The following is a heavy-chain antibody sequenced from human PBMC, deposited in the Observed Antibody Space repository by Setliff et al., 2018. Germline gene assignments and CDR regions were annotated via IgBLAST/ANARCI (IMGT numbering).Heavy chain of an antibody. J-gene: IGHJ4*02. CDR1: GFTFSTYR. V-gene: IGHV3-33*08. CDR2: IWDDGGNK. Sequence: GGTLRLSCAASGFTFSTYRMHWVRQAPGKGLEWVAVIWDDGGNKYHADSVKGRFTISRDNSKNTLSLQMNSLRPEDTAVYYCTRTCSGSGCYAGLESWGQGTPVTVSS. D-gene: IGHD2-15*01. CDR3: TRTCSGSGCYAGLES.